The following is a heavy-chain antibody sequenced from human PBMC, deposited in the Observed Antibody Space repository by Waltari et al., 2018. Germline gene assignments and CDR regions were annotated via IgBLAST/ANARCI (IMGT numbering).Heavy chain of an antibody. CDR3: VKGGWGFGAFYEQH. D-gene: IGHD3-10*01. CDR2: IGWNSGAI. V-gene: IGHV3-9*01. CDR1: GFRFVVYA. Sequence: EVQLVTSGGGLVQPGRSLGLACVGSGFRFVVYAMYWVRQRPGKGREWLSGIGWNSGAIGYADSVRGRFSTYRDNARKSLYLQMGRLRPEDTALYYCVKGGWGFGAFYEQHWGQGIQVTVSS. J-gene: IGHJ4*02.